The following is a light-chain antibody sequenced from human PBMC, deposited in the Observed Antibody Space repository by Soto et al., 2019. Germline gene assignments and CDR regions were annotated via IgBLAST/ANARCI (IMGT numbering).Light chain of an antibody. Sequence: EIVLTQSPGTLSLSPGERATLSCRASQSVSSSYLAWYQHKPGQAPRLLMYGTSSRATGIPDRFSGSGSGTDFTLTISRLEPEDFAVYYCQQYDTSPETFGQGTKV. CDR3: QQYDTSPET. CDR1: QSVSSSY. CDR2: GTS. V-gene: IGKV3-20*01. J-gene: IGKJ1*01.